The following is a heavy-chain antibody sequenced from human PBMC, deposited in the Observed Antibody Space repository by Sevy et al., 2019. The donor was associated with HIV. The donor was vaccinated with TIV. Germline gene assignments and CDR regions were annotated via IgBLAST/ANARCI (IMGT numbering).Heavy chain of an antibody. V-gene: IGHV1-69*13. CDR1: GGTFKNYA. Sequence: ASVKVSCKASGGTFKNYAISWVRQAPGQGLEWMGGIIPIFHTTDYSQNFQGRITITADESTSTIYMELSGLRSEDTGVYYCVRGITTVMGGGYYFDSWGRGALVTVSS. J-gene: IGHJ4*02. CDR3: VRGITTVMGGGYYFDS. D-gene: IGHD1-1*01. CDR2: IIPIFHTT.